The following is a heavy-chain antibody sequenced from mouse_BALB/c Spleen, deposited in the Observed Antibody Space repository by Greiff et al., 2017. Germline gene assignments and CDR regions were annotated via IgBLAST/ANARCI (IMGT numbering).Heavy chain of an antibody. Sequence: VKLVESGPGLVAPSQSLSITCTVSGFSLTSYGVHWVRQPPGKGLEWLGVIWAGGSTNYNSALMSRLSISKDNSKSQVFLKMNSLQTDDTAMYYCARVGSSGYYYAMDYWGQGTSVTVSS. V-gene: IGHV2-9*02. CDR3: ARVGSSGYYYAMDY. CDR2: IWAGGST. D-gene: IGHD1-1*01. CDR1: GFSLTSYG. J-gene: IGHJ4*01.